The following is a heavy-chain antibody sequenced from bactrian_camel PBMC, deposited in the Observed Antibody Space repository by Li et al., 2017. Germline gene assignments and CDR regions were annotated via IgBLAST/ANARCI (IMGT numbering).Heavy chain of an antibody. Sequence: HVQLVESGGGLVQPGGSLRLSCAASGFAITTALMHWVRQAPGKGLEWVSYIQIDGSSISYADSVKGRFPISRDNAKTTVYLQMNSLKPEDTALYYCVRDYGNYDWTLGSWGQGTQVTVS. D-gene: IGHD4*01. CDR3: VRDYGNYDWTLGS. CDR1: GFAITTAL. CDR2: IQIDGSSI. J-gene: IGHJ4*01. V-gene: IGHV3S1*01.